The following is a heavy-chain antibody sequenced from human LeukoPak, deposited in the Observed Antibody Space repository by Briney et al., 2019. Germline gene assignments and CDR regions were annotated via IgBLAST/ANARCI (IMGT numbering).Heavy chain of an antibody. Sequence: GGSLRLSCAASGFTFSSYAMHWVRQAPGKGLEYVSAISSNGGSTYYANSVKGRFTISRDNSKNTLYLQMGSLRAEDTAVYYCARDYYDSSGYSIDYWGQGTLVTVSS. CDR2: ISSNGGST. CDR3: ARDYYDSSGYSIDY. D-gene: IGHD3-22*01. J-gene: IGHJ4*02. V-gene: IGHV3-64*01. CDR1: GFTFSSYA.